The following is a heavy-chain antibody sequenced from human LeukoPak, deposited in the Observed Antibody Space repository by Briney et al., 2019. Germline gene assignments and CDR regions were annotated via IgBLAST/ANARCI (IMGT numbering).Heavy chain of an antibody. Sequence: SETLSLTCAVYGGSFSGYYWSWIRQPPGKGLERIGEINHSGSTNYNPSPKSRVTISVDTSKNQFSLKLSSVTAADTAVYYCARQVVPAASSWFDPWGQGTLVTVSS. CDR3: ARQVVPAASSWFDP. CDR2: INHSGST. D-gene: IGHD2-2*01. J-gene: IGHJ5*02. CDR1: GGSFSGYY. V-gene: IGHV4-34*01.